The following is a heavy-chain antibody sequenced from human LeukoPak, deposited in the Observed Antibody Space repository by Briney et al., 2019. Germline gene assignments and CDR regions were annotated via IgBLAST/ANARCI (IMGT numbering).Heavy chain of an antibody. Sequence: SETLSLTCTVSGCTISSYYLSWIRQPPGKGLEWIGYISNTRSTNNNPFLKSRLTMSIDTSKNQFSLMLNSVTAADAAVYYCARAGSGYSFDNWGQGKLATVSS. D-gene: IGHD3-22*01. CDR2: ISNTRST. CDR1: GCTISSYY. V-gene: IGHV4-59*01. J-gene: IGHJ4*02. CDR3: ARAGSGYSFDN.